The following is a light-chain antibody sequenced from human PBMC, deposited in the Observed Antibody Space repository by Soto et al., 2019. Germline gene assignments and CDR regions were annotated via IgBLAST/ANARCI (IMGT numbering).Light chain of an antibody. Sequence: DVVLTQSPLSLPVTPGEPASISCRSSRSLLVSNGYNCLDWYLQKPGQSPQLLIFLGSNLASGVHDRCSGSGAGTDFTLTSSSVEADDVVIYYWMQSQGPPSFGAGTRVHVK. CDR1: RSLLVSNGYNC. J-gene: IGKJ3*01. CDR3: MQSQGPPS. V-gene: IGKV2-28*01. CDR2: LGS.